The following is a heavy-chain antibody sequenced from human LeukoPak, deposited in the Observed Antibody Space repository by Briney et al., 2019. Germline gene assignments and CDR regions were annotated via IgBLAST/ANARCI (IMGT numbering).Heavy chain of an antibody. CDR1: GFTFSNYW. J-gene: IGHJ2*01. D-gene: IGHD2-2*02. CDR2: INSDGSHT. CDR3: TRAYPDTGYWYSDL. V-gene: IGHV3-74*01. Sequence: PGGSLRLSCAASGFTFSNYWMYWVRQAPGKGLVWVSRINSDGSHTIYADSVKGRFTVSRDNGKNTQNLQMNSLGAEDTAVYYCTRAYPDTGYWYSDLWGRGTLVTVSS.